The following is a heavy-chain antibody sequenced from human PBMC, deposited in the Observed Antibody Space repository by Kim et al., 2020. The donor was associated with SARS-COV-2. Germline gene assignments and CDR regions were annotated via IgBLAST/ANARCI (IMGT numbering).Heavy chain of an antibody. V-gene: IGHV4-59*01. Sequence: SETLSLTCTVSGGSISSYYWSWIRQPPGKGLECIGYIYYSGSTNYNPSFKSRVTISVDTSKNQFSLKLSSVTAADTAVYYCARAKAESVLLWFGVLDAFDLWGQGTMVTVSS. CDR2: IYYSGST. CDR1: GGSISSYY. CDR3: ARAKAESVLLWFGVLDAFDL. J-gene: IGHJ3*01. D-gene: IGHD3-10*01.